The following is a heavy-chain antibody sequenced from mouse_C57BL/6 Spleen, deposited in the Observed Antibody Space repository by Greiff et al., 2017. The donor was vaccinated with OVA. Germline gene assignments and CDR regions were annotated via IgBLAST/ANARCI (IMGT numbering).Heavy chain of an antibody. Sequence: EVQLQQSGPVLVKPGASVKMSCKASGYTFTDYYMNWVKQSHGKSLEWIGVINPYNGGTSYNQKFKGKATLTVDKSSSTAYMELNSLTSEDSAVYYCARRGGKGYFDVWGTGTTVTVSS. D-gene: IGHD1-1*02. CDR1: GYTFTDYY. CDR3: ARRGGKGYFDV. V-gene: IGHV1-19*01. J-gene: IGHJ1*03. CDR2: INPYNGGT.